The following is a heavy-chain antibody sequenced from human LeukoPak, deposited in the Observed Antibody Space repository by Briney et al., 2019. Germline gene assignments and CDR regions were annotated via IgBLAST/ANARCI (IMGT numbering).Heavy chain of an antibody. CDR3: ARALGYGSGSLLYFDY. J-gene: IGHJ4*02. CDR2: ISSSSSYI. V-gene: IGHV3-21*01. CDR1: GFTFSSYS. Sequence: GGSLRLSCAASGFTFSSYSMNWVRQAPGKGLEWVSSISSSSSYIYYADSVNGRFTISRDNAKNSLYLQMNSLRAEDTAVYYCARALGYGSGSLLYFDYWGQGTLVTVSS. D-gene: IGHD3-10*01.